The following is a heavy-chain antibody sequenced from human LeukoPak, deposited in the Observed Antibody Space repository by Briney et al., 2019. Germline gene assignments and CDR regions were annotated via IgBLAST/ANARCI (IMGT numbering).Heavy chain of an antibody. CDR3: ARDSRGSIVGHELDY. V-gene: IGHV4-39*07. Sequence: PSETLSLTCTVSGGSISSSSYYWGWIRQPPGKGLEWIGSLYYSGSTYYNPSLKSRVTISVDTSKNQFSLKLSSVTAADTAVYYCARDSRGSIVGHELDYWGQGTLVTVSS. J-gene: IGHJ4*02. CDR1: GGSISSSSYY. D-gene: IGHD1-26*01. CDR2: LYYSGST.